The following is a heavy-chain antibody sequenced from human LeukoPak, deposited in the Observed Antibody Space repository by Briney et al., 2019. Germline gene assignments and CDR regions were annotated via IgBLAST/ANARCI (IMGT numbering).Heavy chain of an antibody. J-gene: IGHJ6*02. D-gene: IGHD4-17*01. V-gene: IGHV3-74*01. CDR1: GFKFSSYW. CDR3: AREQITVTPHHYSYYYGMDV. Sequence: GGSLRLSCAVSGFKFSSYWMNWVRQVPGKGLMWVAHINTNGDSANYADSVKGRFTISRDNAKSTLSLQMNSLRAEDTAIYYCAREQITVTPHHYSYYYGMDVWGQGTTVTVSS. CDR2: INTNGDSA.